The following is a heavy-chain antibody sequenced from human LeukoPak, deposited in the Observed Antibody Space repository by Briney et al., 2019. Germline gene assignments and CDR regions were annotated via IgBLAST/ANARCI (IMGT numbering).Heavy chain of an antibody. V-gene: IGHV4-30-2*05. Sequence: SETLSLTCAVSGGSISSGGYSWSWIRQPPGKGLEWIGYIYHSGSTYYNPSLKSRVTISVDTSKNQFSLKLSSVTAADTAVYYCARNRREPAGVVHWGQGTLVTVSS. D-gene: IGHD1-14*01. CDR3: ARNRREPAGVVH. CDR1: GGSISSGGYS. CDR2: IYHSGST. J-gene: IGHJ4*02.